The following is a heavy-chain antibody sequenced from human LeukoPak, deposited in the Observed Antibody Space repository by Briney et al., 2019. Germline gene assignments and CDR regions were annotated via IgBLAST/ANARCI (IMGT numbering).Heavy chain of an antibody. J-gene: IGHJ5*02. CDR3: ASAYSGYAGFDP. D-gene: IGHD5-12*01. CDR2: ISSTSSYI. V-gene: IGHV3-21*01. Sequence: GGSLRLSCAASGFTFSSYGMNWVRQAPGEGLEWVSFISSTSSYIYYADSVKGRFTISRDSAKNSLYLQMNSLRAEDTAVYYCASAYSGYAGFDPWGQGTLVTVSS. CDR1: GFTFSSYG.